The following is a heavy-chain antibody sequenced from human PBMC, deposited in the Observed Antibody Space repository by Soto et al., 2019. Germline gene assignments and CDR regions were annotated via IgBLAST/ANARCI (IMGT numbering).Heavy chain of an antibody. J-gene: IGHJ5*02. D-gene: IGHD1-20*01. Sequence: PGGSLRLSCAASGFAFSTYAMTWVRQAPGKGLEWVSVISGSGGSSYYADSVKGRFTISRDNSKNTLYLQMNSLRAEDTAVYYCAKDGHNWDTNWFDPWGQGTLVTVSS. CDR2: ISGSGGSS. CDR3: AKDGHNWDTNWFDP. V-gene: IGHV3-23*01. CDR1: GFAFSTYA.